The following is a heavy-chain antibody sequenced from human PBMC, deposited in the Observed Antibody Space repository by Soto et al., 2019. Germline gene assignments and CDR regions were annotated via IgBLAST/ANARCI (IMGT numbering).Heavy chain of an antibody. CDR3: ARSVATTTTPYYYYYCYMDV. Sequence: PGESLKISCKGSGYSFTSYWIDWVRQMPGKGLEWMGIIYPGDSDTRYSPSFQGQVTISADKSISTAYLQWSSLKASDTAMYYCARSVATTTTPYYYYYCYMDVWGKGTTVTVSS. CDR2: IYPGDSDT. D-gene: IGHD5-12*01. J-gene: IGHJ6*03. CDR1: GYSFTSYW. V-gene: IGHV5-51*01.